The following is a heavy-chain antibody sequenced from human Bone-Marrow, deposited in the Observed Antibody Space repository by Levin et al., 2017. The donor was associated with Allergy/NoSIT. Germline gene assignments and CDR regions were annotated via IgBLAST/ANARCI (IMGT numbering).Heavy chain of an antibody. CDR1: GVIFSTYP. D-gene: IGHD7-27*01. V-gene: IGHV3-23*01. Sequence: GGSLRLSCAASGVIFSTYPMSWVRQAPGQGLEWVSAIFAGGDGTFYADSVKGRFTISRDNAKNTLYLQMNSLTTEDTAVYYCARYELGINYLGMDVWGQGTTVTVSS. J-gene: IGHJ6*02. CDR2: IFAGGDGT. CDR3: ARYELGINYLGMDV.